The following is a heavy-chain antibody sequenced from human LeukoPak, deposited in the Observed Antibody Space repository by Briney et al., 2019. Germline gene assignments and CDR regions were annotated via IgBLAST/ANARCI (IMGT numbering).Heavy chain of an antibody. J-gene: IGHJ6*02. D-gene: IGHD2-21*01. CDR2: IKQDGSEK. Sequence: GGSLRLSCTASGFTFSSYWMSWVRQAPGKGLEWVANIKQDGSEKDYVDSVKGRFTISRDNAKNSLYLQMNSLRAEDTAVYYCAKYCGGDCYGMDVWGQGTTVTVSS. CDR3: AKYCGGDCYGMDV. CDR1: GFTFSSYW. V-gene: IGHV3-7*01.